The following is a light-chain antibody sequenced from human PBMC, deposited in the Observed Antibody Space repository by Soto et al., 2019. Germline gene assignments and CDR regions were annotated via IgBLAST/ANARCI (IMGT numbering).Light chain of an antibody. Sequence: IQLTQSPSSLSASVGDRVTITCRASQGISSHLAWYQQKPGKAPELLMYTASTLRSGVPSRFSGSGSGTDFTLTISSLQPVDFATYYCQQLIDYPITFGQGTRLEIK. CDR2: TAS. CDR3: QQLIDYPIT. CDR1: QGISSH. V-gene: IGKV1-9*01. J-gene: IGKJ5*01.